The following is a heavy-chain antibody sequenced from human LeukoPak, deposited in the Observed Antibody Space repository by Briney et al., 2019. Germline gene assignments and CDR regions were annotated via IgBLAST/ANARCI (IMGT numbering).Heavy chain of an antibody. CDR2: IWYGGSNK. CDR1: GFTFSSYG. Sequence: GGSLRLSCAASGFTFSSYGMHWVRQAPGKGLEWVAVIWYGGSNKYYADSVKGRFTISRDNSKNTLYLQMNSLRAEDTAVYYCAKLELNDAFDIWGQGTMVTVSS. V-gene: IGHV3-30*02. J-gene: IGHJ3*02. CDR3: AKLELNDAFDI. D-gene: IGHD1-7*01.